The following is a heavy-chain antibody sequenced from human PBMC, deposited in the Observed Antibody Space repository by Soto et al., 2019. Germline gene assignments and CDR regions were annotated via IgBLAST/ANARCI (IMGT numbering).Heavy chain of an antibody. V-gene: IGHV4-39*01. Sequence: SETLSLTCTVSGGSISSSSYDWGWIRQPPGKGLEWIGRIYYSGSTYYNPSLKSRVTISVDTSKNQFSLKLSSLTAADTAVYYCARSLDGYSSGWYNFDYWGQGTLVTVSS. CDR3: ARSLDGYSSGWYNFDY. D-gene: IGHD6-19*01. J-gene: IGHJ4*02. CDR1: GGSISSSSYD. CDR2: IYYSGST.